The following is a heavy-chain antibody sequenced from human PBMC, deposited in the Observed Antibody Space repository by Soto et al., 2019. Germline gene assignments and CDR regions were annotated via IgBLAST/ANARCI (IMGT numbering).Heavy chain of an antibody. D-gene: IGHD3-10*01. CDR1: GYTFTSYG. CDR2: ISVYNGNT. Sequence: ASVKVSCKASGYTFTSYGVSWVRQAPGQGLEWMGWISVYNGNTKYAQKLQGRVTMTTDTSTSTAYMELRGLRSDDTAVYYCARSGRPGYYYYIMDVWGQGTAVTVSS. CDR3: ARSGRPGYYYYIMDV. V-gene: IGHV1-18*01. J-gene: IGHJ6*02.